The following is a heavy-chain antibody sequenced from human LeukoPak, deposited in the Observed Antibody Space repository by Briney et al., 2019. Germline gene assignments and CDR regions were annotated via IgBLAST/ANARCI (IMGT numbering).Heavy chain of an antibody. Sequence: KASETLSLTCTVSGGSISSGGYYWSWIRQHPGKGLEWIGYIYCSGSTYYNPSLKSRVTISVDTSKNQFSLKLSSVTAADTAVYYCAREIYGGYFDYWGQGTLVTVSS. J-gene: IGHJ4*02. CDR2: IYCSGST. V-gene: IGHV4-31*03. CDR3: AREIYGGYFDY. CDR1: GGSISSGGYY. D-gene: IGHD2/OR15-2a*01.